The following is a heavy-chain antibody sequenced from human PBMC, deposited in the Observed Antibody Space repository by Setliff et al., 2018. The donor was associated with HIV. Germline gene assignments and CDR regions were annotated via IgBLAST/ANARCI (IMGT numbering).Heavy chain of an antibody. CDR1: GFSFDDYA. Sequence: PGGSLRLSCAASGFSFDDYAMHWVRQAPGQGLEWVSGISWNIFNIAYADSVKGRFTISRDNAKNSLYLQMNSLRDEDTALYYCAKEGRHEGHGDNWRSFDIWGQGTMVTVSS. CDR3: AKEGRHEGHGDNWRSFDI. CDR2: ISWNIFNI. J-gene: IGHJ3*02. D-gene: IGHD2-15*01. V-gene: IGHV3-9*01.